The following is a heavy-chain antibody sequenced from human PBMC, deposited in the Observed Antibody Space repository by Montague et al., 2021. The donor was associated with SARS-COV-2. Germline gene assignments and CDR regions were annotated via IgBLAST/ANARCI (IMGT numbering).Heavy chain of an antibody. CDR2: IYWDDDK. D-gene: IGHD4-17*01. CDR3: VHSYADYLFDY. Sequence: PALAKPTQTLTLTCSFSGFSLRTSGVGVGWIRQPPGKALEWLAVIYWDDDKRYGPSLKSRLTITKDTSKNQVVLTMTNMDPADTATYYCVHSYADYLFDYWGQGTLVSVSS. V-gene: IGHV2-5*05. J-gene: IGHJ4*02. CDR1: GFSLRTSGVG.